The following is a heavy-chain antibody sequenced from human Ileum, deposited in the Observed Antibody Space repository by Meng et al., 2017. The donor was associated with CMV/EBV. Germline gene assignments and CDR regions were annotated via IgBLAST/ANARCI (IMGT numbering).Heavy chain of an antibody. Sequence: GESLKISCAASTFTFSSYPMNWVRQAPGKGLEWVSVIYSGGTTYYAESVKGRFTISRDNSKDMLYLQMNSLRAEDTAVYYCAKVARPGRGRVFMGNNFYYGMDVWGQGTTVTVSS. D-gene: IGHD3-16*01. J-gene: IGHJ6*02. V-gene: IGHV3-23*03. CDR1: TFTFSSYP. CDR2: IYSGGTT. CDR3: AKVARPGRGRVFMGNNFYYGMDV.